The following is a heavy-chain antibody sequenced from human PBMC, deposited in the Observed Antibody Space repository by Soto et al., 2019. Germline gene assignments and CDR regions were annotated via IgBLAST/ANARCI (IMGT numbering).Heavy chain of an antibody. D-gene: IGHD4-4*01. CDR2: ISGSGGST. Sequence: GGSLRRSCAASGFTFSSYAMSCVRQAAWEGLEWVSAISGSGGSTYYADSVKGRFTISRDNSKNTLYLQLNSLRAEDTAVYYCAKAGRSKFAYWGQGTLVTVSS. V-gene: IGHV3-23*01. CDR1: GFTFSSYA. J-gene: IGHJ4*02. CDR3: AKAGRSKFAY.